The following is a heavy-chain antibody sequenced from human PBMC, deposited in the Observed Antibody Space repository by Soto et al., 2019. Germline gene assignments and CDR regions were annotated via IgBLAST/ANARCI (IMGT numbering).Heavy chain of an antibody. Sequence: PGGSLRLSCAASGFTFTTYGMSWVRQTPGKGLEWVSAISASGATTYYTDSVKGRFTISRDNSKNTVYVQLNSLRADDTAVYHCAKMGAYSTSAIDYWGQGTLVTAPQ. CDR3: AKMGAYSTSAIDY. D-gene: IGHD5-18*01. J-gene: IGHJ4*02. CDR1: GFTFTTYG. CDR2: ISASGATT. V-gene: IGHV3-23*01.